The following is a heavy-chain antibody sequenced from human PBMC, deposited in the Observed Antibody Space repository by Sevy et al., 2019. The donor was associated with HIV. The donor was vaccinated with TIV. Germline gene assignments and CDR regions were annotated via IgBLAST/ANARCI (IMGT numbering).Heavy chain of an antibody. CDR2: IRAENSGT. CDR1: GFDFRTYP. V-gene: IGHV3-48*04. CDR3: VRDYAVAFDH. D-gene: IGHD4-17*01. J-gene: IGHJ4*01. Sequence: GGSLRLSCVASGFDFRTYPMNWVRQAPGKGLEWISNIRAENSGTNYADSVKGRFTVSRDNVQNSLYLQMNSLRVEDSAVYYCVRDYAVAFDHWGHGVLVTVSS.